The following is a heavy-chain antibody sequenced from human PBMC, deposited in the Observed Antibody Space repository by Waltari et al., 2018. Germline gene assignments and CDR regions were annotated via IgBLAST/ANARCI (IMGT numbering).Heavy chain of an antibody. V-gene: IGHV4-59*01. CDR3: ARSYGSGSPVAFDI. Sequence: QVQLQESGPGLVKPSETLSLTCTVSGGSISSYYWSWIRQPPGKGLEWIGYIYYSGSTNYNPSLKSRVTISVDTSKNQFSLKLSSVTAADTAVYYCARSYGSGSPVAFDIWGQGTMVIVSS. D-gene: IGHD3-10*01. CDR1: GGSISSYY. CDR2: IYYSGST. J-gene: IGHJ3*02.